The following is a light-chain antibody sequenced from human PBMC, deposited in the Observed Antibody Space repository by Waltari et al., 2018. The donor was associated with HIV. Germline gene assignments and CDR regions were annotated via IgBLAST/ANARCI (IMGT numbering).Light chain of an antibody. CDR2: EDN. J-gene: IGLJ2*01. Sequence: NFMLTQPHSVSESPGKTVTISCTRRSGSIASHYVQWYQQRPGSAPTTVIYEDNQRPSGVPDRFSGSIDSSSNSASLTISGLKTEDEADYYCQSYDSSIVVFGGGTKLTVL. V-gene: IGLV6-57*04. CDR3: QSYDSSIVV. CDR1: SGSIASHY.